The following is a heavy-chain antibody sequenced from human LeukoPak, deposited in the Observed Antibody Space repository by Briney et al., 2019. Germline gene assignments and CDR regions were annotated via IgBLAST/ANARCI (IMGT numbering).Heavy chain of an antibody. CDR2: ISWNSGSI. V-gene: IGHV3-9*03. Sequence: GGSLRLSCAASGFTFDDYAMHWVRQAPGKGLEWVSGISWNSGSIGYADSVKGRFTISRDNAKNSLYLQMNSLRAEDMALYYCAKDISRGPYSSSWYYFDYWGQGTLVTVSS. D-gene: IGHD6-13*01. J-gene: IGHJ4*02. CDR3: AKDISRGPYSSSWYYFDY. CDR1: GFTFDDYA.